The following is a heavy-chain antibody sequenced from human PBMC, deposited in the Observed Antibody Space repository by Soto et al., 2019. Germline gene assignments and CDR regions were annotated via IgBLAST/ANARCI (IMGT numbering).Heavy chain of an antibody. CDR3: ARGRSNLDV. Sequence: SETLSLTCAVYGGSISDYYCTWIRQPPGKGLEWIWEINHSESTNYNPSLKSRVTMSVDTSKHQFSLMLRSVTAADTAVYYCARGRSNLDVWGRGTTVTVSS. J-gene: IGHJ6*02. CDR1: GGSISDYY. V-gene: IGHV4-34*01. CDR2: INHSEST.